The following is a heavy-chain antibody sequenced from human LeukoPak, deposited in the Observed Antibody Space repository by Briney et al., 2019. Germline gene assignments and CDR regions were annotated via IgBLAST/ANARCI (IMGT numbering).Heavy chain of an antibody. D-gene: IGHD6-19*01. Sequence: ASVTVPCMPSGYTFSKYGVDWVRQAPGQGLDWMGWSSPYKGDSKFAEKFQGRVTMTTVTSTSTAFMELRSLRSDDTGVYYCARVSYNTGWNGDYWGQGPLVTGAS. CDR1: GYTFSKYG. CDR3: ARVSYNTGWNGDY. V-gene: IGHV1-18*01. CDR2: SSPYKGDS. J-gene: IGHJ4*02.